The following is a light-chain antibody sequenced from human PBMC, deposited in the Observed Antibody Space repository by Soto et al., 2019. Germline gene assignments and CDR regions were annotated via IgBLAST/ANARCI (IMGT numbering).Light chain of an antibody. CDR3: SSFTTTNTYV. J-gene: IGLJ1*01. V-gene: IGLV2-14*03. CDR1: SSDVGTHNF. CDR2: DVS. Sequence: QSVLTQPASVSWSPGQSIAMSCTGTSSDVGTHNFVSWYQQHPGKAPKLVIHDVSNRPSGVSDRFFGSKSGNTASLTISGLQAEDEADYYCSSFTTTNTYVFGTGTKLTVL.